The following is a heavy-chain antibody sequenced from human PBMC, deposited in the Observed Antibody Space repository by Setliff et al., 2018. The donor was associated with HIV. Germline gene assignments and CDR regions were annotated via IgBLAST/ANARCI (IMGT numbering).Heavy chain of an antibody. CDR2: IDTDNGYR. V-gene: IGHV1-3*04. D-gene: IGHD2-2*01. J-gene: IGHJ4*02. CDR1: GYTFSEYA. Sequence: ASVKVSCKASGYTFSEYAIHWVRQAPGQRLEWMGRIDTDNGYRRYSPKLQGRVTITKDTSANTAYMELRGLRSEGTAVYYCARWCAAAGCYPAIYHFDSWGQGTWVTAPQ. CDR3: ARWCAAAGCYPAIYHFDS.